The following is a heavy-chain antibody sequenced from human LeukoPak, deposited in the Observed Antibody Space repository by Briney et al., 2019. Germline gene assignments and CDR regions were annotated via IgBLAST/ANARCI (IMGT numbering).Heavy chain of an antibody. CDR2: INTNTGNP. CDR3: ATSPGYSSGWYVTRRYYYYYMDV. J-gene: IGHJ6*03. CDR1: GYTFTSYA. D-gene: IGHD6-19*01. Sequence: GASVKVSCKAPGYTFTSYAMNWVRQAPGQGLEWMGWINTNTGNPTYAQGFTGRFVFSLDTSVSTAYLQISSLKAEDTAVYYCATSPGYSSGWYVTRRYYYYYMDVWGKGTTVTVSS. V-gene: IGHV7-4-1*02.